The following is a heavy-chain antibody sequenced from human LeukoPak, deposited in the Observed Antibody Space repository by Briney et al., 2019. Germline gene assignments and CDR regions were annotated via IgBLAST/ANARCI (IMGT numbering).Heavy chain of an antibody. CDR1: GDSVSSKSAA. V-gene: IGHV6-1*01. CDR2: TFYRSKWYN. J-gene: IGHJ4*02. Sequence: SQTLSLTCVISGDSVSSKSAAWNWIRQSPSRGLEWLGRTFYRSKWYNDYAVSVKGRLTVNPGTSKNQFSLHLNSVTPDDTAVYYCVRSTGPLDVWGQGTLVTVSS. CDR3: VRSTGPLDV. D-gene: IGHD7-27*01.